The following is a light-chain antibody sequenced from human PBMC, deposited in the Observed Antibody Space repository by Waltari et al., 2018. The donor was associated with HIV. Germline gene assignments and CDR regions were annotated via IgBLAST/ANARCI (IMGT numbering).Light chain of an antibody. CDR3: AAWDDSLNGPV. J-gene: IGLJ2*01. Sequence: QSVLTQAPSASGTPGPRATISCSGSSSNIATNTATWYQQPPGTAPKLLIYSSNQLPSGVPARFSGSKSGTSASLAISGLQAEDEADYYCAAWDDSLNGPVFGGGTKLTVL. CDR1: SSNIATNT. V-gene: IGLV1-44*01. CDR2: SSN.